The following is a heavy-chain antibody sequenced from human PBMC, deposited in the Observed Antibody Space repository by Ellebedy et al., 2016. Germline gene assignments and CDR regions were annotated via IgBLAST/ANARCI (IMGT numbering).Heavy chain of an antibody. J-gene: IGHJ4*02. D-gene: IGHD5-12*01. Sequence: SETLSLTXTVSGGSISSSNYYWGWIRQPPGKGLEWIGTIYYSGTTYYNPSLKSRVSISVDTSKNQISLRLSSVTAADTAVYYCARNKGGLSQPLTNWGQGTLVTVSS. CDR2: IYYSGTT. CDR3: ARNKGGLSQPLTN. V-gene: IGHV4-39*07. CDR1: GGSISSSNYY.